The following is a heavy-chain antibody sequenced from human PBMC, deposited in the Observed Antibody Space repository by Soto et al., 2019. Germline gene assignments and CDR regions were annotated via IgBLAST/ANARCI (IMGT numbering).Heavy chain of an antibody. CDR2: ISAYNGNT. CDR1: GYTFTSYG. D-gene: IGHD3-10*01. CDR3: ARDSPPDYYGSGSYYRPRIDY. J-gene: IGHJ4*02. V-gene: IGHV1-18*01. Sequence: QVQLVQSGAEVKKPGASVKVSCKASGYTFTSYGISWVRQAPGQGLEWMGWISAYNGNTNYAQKLQGRVTMTTDTSTSTAYMELRSLRSDDTAVYYCARDSPPDYYGSGSYYRPRIDYWGQGTLVTVSS.